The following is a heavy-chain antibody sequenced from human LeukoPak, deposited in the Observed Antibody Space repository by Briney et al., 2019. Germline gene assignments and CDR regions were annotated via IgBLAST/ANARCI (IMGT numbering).Heavy chain of an antibody. Sequence: ASVKLSCKASGGTFSSYAISWVRQAPGQGLEWMGGIIPIFGTANYAQKFQGRVTITADESTSTAYMELSSLRSEDTAVYYCARNGGSYDRFDYWGQGTLVTVSS. V-gene: IGHV1-69*13. CDR3: ARNGGSYDRFDY. CDR1: GGTFSSYA. CDR2: IIPIFGTA. D-gene: IGHD1-26*01. J-gene: IGHJ4*02.